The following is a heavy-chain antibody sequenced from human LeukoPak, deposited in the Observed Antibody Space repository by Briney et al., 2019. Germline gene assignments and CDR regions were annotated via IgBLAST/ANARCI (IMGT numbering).Heavy chain of an antibody. Sequence: IPSETLSLTCTVSGGSISSSSYNWGWIRQPPGKGLEWIGSIYYSGSTYYNPSLKSRVTISVDTSKNQFSLKLSSVTAADTAVYYCARVTIFGVVIMTYYFDYWGQGTLVTVSS. CDR3: ARVTIFGVVIMTYYFDY. J-gene: IGHJ4*02. V-gene: IGHV4-39*07. CDR2: IYYSGST. D-gene: IGHD3-3*01. CDR1: GGSISSSSYN.